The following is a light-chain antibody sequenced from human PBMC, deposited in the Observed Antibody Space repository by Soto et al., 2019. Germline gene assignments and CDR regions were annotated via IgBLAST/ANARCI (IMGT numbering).Light chain of an antibody. CDR1: QNIRSW. CDR2: SAS. V-gene: IGKV1-5*01. Sequence: DIQMTQSPSTLSASVGDRVTITCRASQNIRSWLAWYQQIAGKAPKLLIYSASSLESGVPSRFSGSGSGTEFTLTISGLQPHDFATYFCQQYNSFPLTFGGGTQVESK. CDR3: QQYNSFPLT. J-gene: IGKJ4*01.